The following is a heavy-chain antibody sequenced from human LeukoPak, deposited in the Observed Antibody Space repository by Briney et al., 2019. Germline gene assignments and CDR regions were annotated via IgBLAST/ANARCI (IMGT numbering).Heavy chain of an antibody. CDR1: GFTVSSDY. V-gene: IGHV3-23*01. J-gene: IGHJ4*02. CDR3: AKGDSSSRRVYYFDY. CDR2: ISGSGSST. Sequence: GGSLRLSCAGSGFTVSSDYMSWVRQAPGKGLEWVSAISGSGSSTYYADSVKGRFTISRDNSKNTLYLQMNSLRAEDTAVYYCAKGDSSSRRVYYFDYWGQGTLVTVSS. D-gene: IGHD6-6*01.